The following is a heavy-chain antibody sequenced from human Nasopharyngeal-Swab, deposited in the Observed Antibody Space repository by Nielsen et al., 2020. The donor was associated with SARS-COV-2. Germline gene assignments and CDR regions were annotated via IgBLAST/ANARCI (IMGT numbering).Heavy chain of an antibody. CDR2: IYYSGST. CDR3: ARAPTIFGVVITSFDL. D-gene: IGHD3-3*01. V-gene: IGHV4-31*03. J-gene: IGHJ4*02. CDR1: SGSISSGDYY. Sequence: SETLSLTCTVSSGSISSGDYYWSWIRQHPGRGLEWIGYIYYSGSTYYNPSLKRRLTISVETSKNQFSLKLTSVTAADTAVYYCARAPTIFGVVITSFDLWGQGTLVTVSS.